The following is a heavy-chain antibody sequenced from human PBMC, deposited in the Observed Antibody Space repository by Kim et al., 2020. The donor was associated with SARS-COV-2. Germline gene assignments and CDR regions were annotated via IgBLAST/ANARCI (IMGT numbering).Heavy chain of an antibody. V-gene: IGHV4-59*13. Sequence: SETLSLTCTVSGGSISSYYWSWIRQPPGKGLEWIGYIYYSGSTNYNPSLKSRVTISVDTSKNQFSLKLSSVTAADTAVYYCARGYCSGGSCPNGFDPWGQGTLVTVSS. CDR3: ARGYCSGGSCPNGFDP. D-gene: IGHD2-15*01. CDR2: IYYSGST. J-gene: IGHJ5*02. CDR1: GGSISSYY.